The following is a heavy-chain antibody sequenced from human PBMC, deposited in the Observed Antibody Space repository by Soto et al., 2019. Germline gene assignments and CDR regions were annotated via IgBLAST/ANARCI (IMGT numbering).Heavy chain of an antibody. D-gene: IGHD2-8*02. Sequence: HEHLVQSGAEVKRPGASLKVSCKASGYSFTGYYIHWVRQAPGQGLEWMGWINPDSGATNYAQNCQGRVPLTSDTSISTASMDLTSLTSDDTAVYYCARGDYGTGGYPFPSFDYWGQGTLVIVSS. V-gene: IGHV1-2*02. CDR2: INPDSGAT. CDR1: GYSFTGYY. J-gene: IGHJ4*02. CDR3: ARGDYGTGGYPFPSFDY.